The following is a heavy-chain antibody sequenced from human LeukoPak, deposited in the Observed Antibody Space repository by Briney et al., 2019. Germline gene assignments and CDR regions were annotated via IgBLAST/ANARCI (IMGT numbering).Heavy chain of an antibody. CDR2: ISYDGSNR. D-gene: IGHD4-17*01. J-gene: IGHJ4*02. V-gene: IGHV3-30*18. CDR1: GFTFSSYG. CDR3: AKDYGDGRTD. Sequence: PGGSLRLSCAASGFTFSSYGMRWVRQAPGKGLEWVAGISYDGSNRYYADSVKGRFTISRDNSKNTLYLQMNSLRAEDTAVYYCAKDYGDGRTDWGQGTLVTVSS.